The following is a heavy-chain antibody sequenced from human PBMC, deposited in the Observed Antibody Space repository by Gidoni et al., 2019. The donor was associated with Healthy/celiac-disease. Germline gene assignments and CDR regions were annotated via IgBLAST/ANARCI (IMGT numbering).Heavy chain of an antibody. CDR2: ISGSGTTI. Sequence: QVQLVESGGDLVKPGGSLRISCAASGFTFSDNYMSWIRQAPGKGLEWVSYISGSGTTIQYADSVKGRFTISRDNAKNSLYLQMNSLRAEDTAVYYCASYSGSYYGRYYFDYWGQGSLVTVSS. D-gene: IGHD1-26*01. J-gene: IGHJ4*02. CDR3: ASYSGSYYGRYYFDY. V-gene: IGHV3-11*01. CDR1: GFTFSDNY.